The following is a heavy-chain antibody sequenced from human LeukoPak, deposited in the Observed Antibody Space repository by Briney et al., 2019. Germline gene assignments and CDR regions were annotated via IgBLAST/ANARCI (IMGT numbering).Heavy chain of an antibody. CDR3: ARDYGDFYFDY. D-gene: IGHD4-17*01. CDR2: IYYSGST. CDR1: GGSISSSSYY. V-gene: IGHV4-39*02. Sequence: SETLSPTCTVSGGSISSSSYYWGWLRQPPGKGLEWIGNIYYSGSTYYSPSLKSRITISVDTSKNQFSLKLSSVTAADTALYYCARDYGDFYFDYWGQGTLVTVSS. J-gene: IGHJ4*02.